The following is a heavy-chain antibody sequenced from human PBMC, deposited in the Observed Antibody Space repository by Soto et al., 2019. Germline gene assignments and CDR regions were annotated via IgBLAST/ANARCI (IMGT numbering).Heavy chain of an antibody. V-gene: IGHV4-59*10. Sequence: SEPLSLTCAVYGGSFSGYYWSWIRQPAGKGLEWIGRIYTSGSTNYNPSLKSRVTMSVDTSKNQFSLKLSSVTAADTAVYYCARSRFGELEYFDYWGQGTLVTVSS. CDR2: IYTSGST. J-gene: IGHJ4*02. CDR3: ARSRFGELEYFDY. CDR1: GGSFSGYY. D-gene: IGHD3-10*01.